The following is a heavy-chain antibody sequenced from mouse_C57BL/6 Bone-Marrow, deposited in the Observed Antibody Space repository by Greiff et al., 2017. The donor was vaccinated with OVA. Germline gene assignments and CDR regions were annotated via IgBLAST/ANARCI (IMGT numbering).Heavy chain of an antibody. D-gene: IGHD1-1*01. CDR3: ARPGSSYDAMDY. J-gene: IGHJ4*01. Sequence: EVKVVESGGDLVKPGGSLKLSCAASGFTFSSYGMSWVRQTPDKRLEWVATISSGGSYTYYPDSVKGRFTISRDNAKNTLYLQMSSLKSEDTAMYYCARPGSSYDAMDYWGQGTSVTVSS. CDR1: GFTFSSYG. V-gene: IGHV5-6*01. CDR2: ISSGGSYT.